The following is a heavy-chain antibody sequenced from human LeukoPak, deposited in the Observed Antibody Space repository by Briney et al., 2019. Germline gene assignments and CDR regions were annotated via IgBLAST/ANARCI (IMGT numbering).Heavy chain of an antibody. J-gene: IGHJ4*02. D-gene: IGHD6-19*01. CDR3: AKERGYTSGLGTLDY. CDR1: GFTFSNYA. CDR2: ISGSGGST. V-gene: IGHV3-23*01. Sequence: GRTLRLSCAASGFTFSNYAMSWVRQVPGKGLEWVSTISGSGGSTYYADPLKGRFSISRGNSKNTLFLQMKSLRAEDTAVYYCAKERGYTSGLGTLDYWGQGTLVTVST.